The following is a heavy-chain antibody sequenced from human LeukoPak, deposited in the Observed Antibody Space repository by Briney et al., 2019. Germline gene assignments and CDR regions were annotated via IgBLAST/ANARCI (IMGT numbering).Heavy chain of an antibody. J-gene: IGHJ4*02. CDR2: IYYSGGT. CDR3: ARGEAASKSSSSWYADY. CDR1: GASITNYY. D-gene: IGHD6-13*01. Sequence: PSETLSLTCTVSGASITNYYRSWIRQPPGKGLEWIGFIYYSGGTNYNPSLKSRATISLDMSKNRFSLNLSSVTAADTAVYYCARGEAASKSSSSWYADYWGQGTLVTVSS. V-gene: IGHV4-59*01.